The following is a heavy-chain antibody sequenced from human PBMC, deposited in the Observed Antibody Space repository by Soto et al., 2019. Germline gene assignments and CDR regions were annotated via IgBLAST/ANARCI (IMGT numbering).Heavy chain of an antibody. D-gene: IGHD6-19*01. CDR2: ISGSGGST. CDR1: GFTFSSYA. CDR3: ANAVACTNWFDP. J-gene: IGHJ5*02. Sequence: GGSLRLSCAASGFTFSSYAMSWVRRAPGKGLEWVSAISGSGGSTYYADSVKGRFTISRDNSKNTLYLQMNSLRAEDTAVYYCANAVACTNWFDPWGQGTLVTVS. V-gene: IGHV3-23*01.